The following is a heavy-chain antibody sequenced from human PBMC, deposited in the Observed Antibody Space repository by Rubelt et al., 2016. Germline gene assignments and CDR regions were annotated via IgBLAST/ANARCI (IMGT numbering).Heavy chain of an antibody. CDR3: ARDPRSYHAFDI. D-gene: IGHD1-26*01. J-gene: IGHJ3*02. CDR1: GGTFSSYA. CDR2: IIPILGIA. Sequence: QVQLVQSGAEVKKPGSSVKVSCKASGGTFSSYAISWVRQAPGQGLEWMGRIIPILGIANYAQKVQGRGTITADKSTSTADMELSSLRSEDTAVYYCARDPRSYHAFDIWGQGRMVTVSS. V-gene: IGHV1-69*04.